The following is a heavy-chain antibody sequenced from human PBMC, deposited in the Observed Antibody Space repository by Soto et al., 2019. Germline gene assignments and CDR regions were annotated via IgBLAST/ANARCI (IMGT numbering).Heavy chain of an antibody. Sequence: EVQLLESGGGLVQPGGSLRLSCAASGFTFSSYAMSWVRQAPGKGLEWVSAISGSGGSTYYADSVKGRFTISRDNSKNTRYRQMNSLRAEDTAVYYCAKYLSGRGYDLDYWGQGTLVTVSS. CDR1: GFTFSSYA. J-gene: IGHJ4*02. CDR3: AKYLSGRGYDLDY. V-gene: IGHV3-23*01. D-gene: IGHD5-12*01. CDR2: ISGSGGST.